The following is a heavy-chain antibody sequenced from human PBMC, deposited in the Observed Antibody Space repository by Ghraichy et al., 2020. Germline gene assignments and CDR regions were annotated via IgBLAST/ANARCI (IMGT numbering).Heavy chain of an antibody. Sequence: GESLNISCAASGFTFSSYSMNWVRQAPGKGLEWVSSISSSSSYIYYADSVKGRFTISRDNAKNSLYLQMNSLRVEDTAVYYCARDIELPYHFPDVDDAFDIWGQGTMVTVSS. V-gene: IGHV3-21*01. CDR3: ARDIELPYHFPDVDDAFDI. CDR2: ISSSSSYI. J-gene: IGHJ3*02. D-gene: IGHD2-2*02. CDR1: GFTFSSYS.